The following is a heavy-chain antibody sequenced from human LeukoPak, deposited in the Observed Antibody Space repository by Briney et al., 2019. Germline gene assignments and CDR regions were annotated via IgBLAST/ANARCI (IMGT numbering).Heavy chain of an antibody. CDR2: VSNSGNNR. Sequence: AGSLRLYCAASGFTFRSYDIDWVRQAPGKGQEWVSGVSNSGNNRYYPDPVKGRFKIYRDNAKNTVYWQMNSVRAYDTAVYYCARESRYRDYFDYWGQGTMVTVSS. CDR1: GFTFRSYD. J-gene: IGHJ4*02. V-gene: IGHV3-23*01. D-gene: IGHD1-26*01. CDR3: ARESRYRDYFDY.